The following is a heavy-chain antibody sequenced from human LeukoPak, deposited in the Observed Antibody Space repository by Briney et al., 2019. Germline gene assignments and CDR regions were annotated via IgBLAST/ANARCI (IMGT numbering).Heavy chain of an antibody. D-gene: IGHD4-11*01. J-gene: IGHJ4*02. CDR2: ISTSSSTI. CDR3: ARSLQRLDY. V-gene: IGHV3-48*04. Sequence: GGSLRLSCAASGFTFSSYSMNWVRQAPGKGLEWVSYISTSSSTIYYADSVKGRFTISRDNAKNSLYLQMNSLRAEDTAVYYCARSLQRLDYWGRGTLVTVSS. CDR1: GFTFSSYS.